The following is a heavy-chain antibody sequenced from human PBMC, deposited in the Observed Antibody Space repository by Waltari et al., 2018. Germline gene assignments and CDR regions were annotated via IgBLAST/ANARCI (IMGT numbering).Heavy chain of an antibody. CDR2: MNPNSGNT. CDR3: ATPSGYY. Sequence: QVQLVQSGAEVKKPGASVKVSCKASGYTFTSYDINWVRQATGQGLEWMGWMNPNSGNTIYAQKFQGRVTITEDTSTDTAYMELSSLGSEDTAVYYCATPSGYYWGQGTLVTVSS. J-gene: IGHJ4*02. CDR1: GYTFTSYD. V-gene: IGHV1-8*01.